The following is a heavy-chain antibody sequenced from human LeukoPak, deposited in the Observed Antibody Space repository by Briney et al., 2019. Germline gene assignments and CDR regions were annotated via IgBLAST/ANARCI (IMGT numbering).Heavy chain of an antibody. CDR2: ISGSGGST. D-gene: IGHD4-17*01. CDR3: AKDQAAYGDYVSVY. CDR1: GFTFSSYA. Sequence: GGSLRLSCAASGFTFSSYAMSWVRQAPGKGLEWVSAISGSGGSTYYADSVKGRFTISRDNSKNTLYLQVNSLRAEDTAVYYCAKDQAAYGDYVSVYWGQGTLVTVSS. V-gene: IGHV3-23*01. J-gene: IGHJ4*02.